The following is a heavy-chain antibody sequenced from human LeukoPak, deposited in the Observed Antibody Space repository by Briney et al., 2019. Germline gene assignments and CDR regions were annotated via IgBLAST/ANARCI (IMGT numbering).Heavy chain of an antibody. CDR1: GFTFSSYG. Sequence: GRSLRLSCAASGFTFSSYGMHWVRQAPGKGLEWVAVIWYDGSNKYYADSVKGRFTISRDNSKNTLYLQMNSLRAEDTAVYYCARDGEQQLEGGWFDPWGQGTLVTVSS. V-gene: IGHV3-33*01. D-gene: IGHD6-13*01. J-gene: IGHJ5*02. CDR3: ARDGEQQLEGGWFDP. CDR2: IWYDGSNK.